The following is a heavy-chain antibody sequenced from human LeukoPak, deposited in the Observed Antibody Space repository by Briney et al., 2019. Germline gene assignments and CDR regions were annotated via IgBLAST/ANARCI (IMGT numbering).Heavy chain of an antibody. D-gene: IGHD3-16*01. V-gene: IGHV4-59*08. J-gene: IGHJ4*02. CDR3: ARHVGEAYFDY. CDR1: GGSISSYY. CDR2: IYHSGST. Sequence: SETLSLTCTVSGGSISSYYWSWIRQPPGKGREWIGYIYHSGSTNYNPSLKSRVTISADTSKNQFSLNLSSVTAADTAVYYCARHVGEAYFDYWGQGTLFPVSS.